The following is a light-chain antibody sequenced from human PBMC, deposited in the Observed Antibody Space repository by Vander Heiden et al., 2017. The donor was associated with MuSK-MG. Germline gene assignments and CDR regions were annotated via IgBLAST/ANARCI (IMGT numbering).Light chain of an antibody. CDR1: SSNIGSNT. Sequence: QSVLTQPPSASGTPGQRITISCSGSSSNIGSNTVSWYQQLPGTAPKLLIYTTDQRPSGVPDRFSGSKSGTSDSLAISGLQSEDEAEYYCAAWDDSLNGLVFGGGTKLTVL. V-gene: IGLV1-44*01. J-gene: IGLJ2*01. CDR2: TTD. CDR3: AAWDDSLNGLV.